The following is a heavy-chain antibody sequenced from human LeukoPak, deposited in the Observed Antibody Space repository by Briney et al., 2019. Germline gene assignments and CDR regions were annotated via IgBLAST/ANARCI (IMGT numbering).Heavy chain of an antibody. V-gene: IGHV4-59*08. CDR2: IYYSGST. J-gene: IGHJ4*02. CDR1: GGSITSYY. CDR3: ASLAVAGPFDY. Sequence: SETLSLTCTVSGGSITSYYWSWIRQLPGKGLEWIGYIYYSGSTNYNPSLKSRVTISVDTSKNQFSLKLSSVTAADTAVYYCASLAVAGPFDYWGQGTLLTVSS. D-gene: IGHD6-19*01.